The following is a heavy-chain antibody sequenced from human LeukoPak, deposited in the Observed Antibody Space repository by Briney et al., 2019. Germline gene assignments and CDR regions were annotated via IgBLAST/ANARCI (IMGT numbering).Heavy chain of an antibody. CDR1: GYTFTGYY. D-gene: IGHD2-2*01. CDR2: INPNSGCT. J-gene: IGHJ4*02. CDR3: ARSRYCSSTSCYSFDY. Sequence: GASVKVSCKASGYTFTGYYMHWVRQAPGQGLEWMGWINPNSGCTNYAQKFQGRVTMTRDTSISTAYMELSRLRSDDTAVYYCARSRYCSSTSCYSFDYWGQGTLVTVSS. V-gene: IGHV1-2*02.